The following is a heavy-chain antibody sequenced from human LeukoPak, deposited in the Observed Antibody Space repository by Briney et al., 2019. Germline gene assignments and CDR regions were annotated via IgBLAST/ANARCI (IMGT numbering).Heavy chain of an antibody. D-gene: IGHD4-23*01. CDR1: GGSISSYY. V-gene: IGHV4-59*08. CDR3: ARRTVVRDDAFDI. J-gene: IGHJ3*02. CDR2: IYYSGST. Sequence: SETLSLTCTVSGGSISSYYWSWIWQPPGKGLEWIGYIYYSGSTNYNPSLKSRVTISVDTSKNQFSLKLSSVTAADTAVYYCARRTVVRDDAFDIWGQGTMVTVSS.